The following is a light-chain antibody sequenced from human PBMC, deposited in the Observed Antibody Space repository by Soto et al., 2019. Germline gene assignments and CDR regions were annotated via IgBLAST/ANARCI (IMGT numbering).Light chain of an antibody. CDR1: QSVSSY. Sequence: EIVLTQSPATLSLSPGERATLSCRASQSVSSYLAWYQQKPGQAPRLLIYDASNMATGIPARFSGSGSGTDVTLTISSREPEDFAVYYCQQRSNWPPLTFGGGTKVEIK. CDR2: DAS. J-gene: IGKJ4*01. CDR3: QQRSNWPPLT. V-gene: IGKV3-11*01.